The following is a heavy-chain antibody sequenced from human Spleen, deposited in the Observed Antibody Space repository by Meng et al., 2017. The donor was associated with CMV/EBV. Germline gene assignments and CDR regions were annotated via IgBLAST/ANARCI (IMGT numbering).Heavy chain of an antibody. Sequence: GFAFRILVLHWVRQAPGKGLEWVAVISYDGSNKYYTDSVKGRFTISRDNSKNTLYLQMNSLRAEDTAVYYCARDGLDPAITGTASFDYWGQGTLVTVSS. CDR2: ISYDGSNK. V-gene: IGHV3-30*19. J-gene: IGHJ4*02. D-gene: IGHD1-7*01. CDR1: GFAFRILV. CDR3: ARDGLDPAITGTASFDY.